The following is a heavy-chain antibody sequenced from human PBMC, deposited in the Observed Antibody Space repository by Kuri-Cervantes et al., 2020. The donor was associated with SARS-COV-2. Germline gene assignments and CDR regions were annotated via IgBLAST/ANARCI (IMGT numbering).Heavy chain of an antibody. J-gene: IGHJ4*02. V-gene: IGHV3-74*01. D-gene: IGHD1-26*01. CDR1: GFTFSNYW. CDR3: ARAFLRGGSDY. CDR2: TNTDGSST. Sequence: LSLTCAASGFTFSNYWMHWVRQAPEKGLVWVSRTNTDGSSTSYADSVKGRFTISRDNAKNTLYLQMSGLRAEDTAVYYCARAFLRGGSDYWGQGTLVTVSS.